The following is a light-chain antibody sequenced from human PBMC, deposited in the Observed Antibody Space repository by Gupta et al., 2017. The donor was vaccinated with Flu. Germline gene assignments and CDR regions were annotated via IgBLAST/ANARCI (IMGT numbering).Light chain of an antibody. CDR1: ALASSF. CDR2: TDN. CDR3: YAEDTSDRWV. J-gene: IGLJ1*01. V-gene: IGLV3-10*02. Sequence: YELKQPPSVSVSRGQTARYTRSGDALASSFVYWYQQKSGQAPVLVIYTDNRRPSGIPERFSASRAETMATLTISGAQVEDEGDFYCYAEDTSDRWVFGTGTKVTVL.